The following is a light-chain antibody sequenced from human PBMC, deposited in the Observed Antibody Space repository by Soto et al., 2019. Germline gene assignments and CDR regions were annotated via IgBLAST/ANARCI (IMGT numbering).Light chain of an antibody. V-gene: IGKV1-39*01. CDR1: QSVSSD. CDR3: QQYNNWPPIT. CDR2: AAS. Sequence: DIQMTQSPSSLSASVGDRVTITCRASQSVSSDLNWYQQKMGKAPKLLIYAASSLHSDVPSRFSGSGSGTYFTLTISGLQPEDFAVYYCQQYNNWPPITFGQGTRLEIK. J-gene: IGKJ5*01.